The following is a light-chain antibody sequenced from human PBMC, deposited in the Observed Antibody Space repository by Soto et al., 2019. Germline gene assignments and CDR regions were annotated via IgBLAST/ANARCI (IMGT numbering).Light chain of an antibody. CDR2: WAS. V-gene: IGKV4-1*01. CDR3: QQYYSTPLT. J-gene: IGKJ4*01. Sequence: DIVMTQSPDSLAVSLGERATINCKSSQSVLSSSNNKNFLAWYQQKPGQPPKLLIYWASTRESGVPDRFSVSGSGTDFTLTISSLQAEDVAVYYCQQYYSTPLTFGGGTKVEIK. CDR1: QSVLSSSNNKNF.